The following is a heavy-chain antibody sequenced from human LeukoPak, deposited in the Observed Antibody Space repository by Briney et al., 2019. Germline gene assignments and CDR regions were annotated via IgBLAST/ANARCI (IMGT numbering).Heavy chain of an antibody. D-gene: IGHD3-9*01. CDR1: GGSFSGYY. CDR2: INHSGST. Sequence: PSETLSLTCAVYGGSFSGYYWSWIRQPPGKGLEWIGEINHSGSTNYNPSLKSRVTISVDTSKNQFSLKLSSVTAADTAVYYCARRSILTLFDYWGQGTLVTVSS. J-gene: IGHJ4*02. CDR3: ARRSILTLFDY. V-gene: IGHV4-34*01.